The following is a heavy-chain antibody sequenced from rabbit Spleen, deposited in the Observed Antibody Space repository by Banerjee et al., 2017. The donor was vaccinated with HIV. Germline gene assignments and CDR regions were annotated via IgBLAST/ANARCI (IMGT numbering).Heavy chain of an antibody. CDR2: IDPVFGIT. D-gene: IGHD8-1*01. V-gene: IGHV1S47*01. J-gene: IGHJ3*01. CDR3: ARDGAGGSYFAL. Sequence: QEQLVESGEGLVQPGGSLTLSCKASGFDFSSYGVNWVRQAPGKGLEWIGYIDPVFGITYYANWVNGRFSISRENAQNTVFLQMTSLTAADTATYFCARDGAGGSYFALWGQGTLVTVS. CDR1: GFDFSSYG.